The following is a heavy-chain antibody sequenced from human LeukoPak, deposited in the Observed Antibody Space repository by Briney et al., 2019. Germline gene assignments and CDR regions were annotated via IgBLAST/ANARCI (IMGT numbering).Heavy chain of an antibody. D-gene: IGHD3-9*01. J-gene: IGHJ4*02. CDR3: ARSPYYNIVTGYYTFDY. Sequence: KSSETLSLTCTVSGGSVNSDGYYWSWIRQPPGKGLEWIGHFYYSGSTNYNPSLKSRVIISVDTSKNQFSLKLSSVTAADTAVYYCARSPYYNIVTGYYTFDYWGQGTLVTVSS. CDR2: FYYSGST. CDR1: GGSVNSDGYY. V-gene: IGHV4-61*08.